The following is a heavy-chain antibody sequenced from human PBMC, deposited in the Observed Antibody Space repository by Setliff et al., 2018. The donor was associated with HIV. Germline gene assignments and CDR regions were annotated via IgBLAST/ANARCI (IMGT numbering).Heavy chain of an antibody. CDR2: IKQDGSEK. V-gene: IGHV3-7*01. J-gene: IGHJ3*02. Sequence: GGSLRLSCAASGFTFSSYWMSWVRQAPGKGLEWVANIKQDGSEKYYVDSVKGRFTISRDNAKNSLYLQMNSLRAEDTAVYYCARVESITMIVVVIADAFDIWGQGTMVTV. D-gene: IGHD3-22*01. CDR1: GFTFSSYW. CDR3: ARVESITMIVVVIADAFDI.